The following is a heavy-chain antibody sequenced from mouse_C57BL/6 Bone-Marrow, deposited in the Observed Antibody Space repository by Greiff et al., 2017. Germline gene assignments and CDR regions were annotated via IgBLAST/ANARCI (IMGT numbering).Heavy chain of an antibody. CDR2: IYPRRGNT. CDR3: AIYGNYDYAMDY. J-gene: IGHJ4*01. Sequence: QVQLQQSGAELARPGASVKLSCKASGYTFTSYGISWVKQRTGPGLEWIGEIYPRRGNTYYNEKCKGKATLTADKSSSTAYMELRSLTSEDSAVYFCAIYGNYDYAMDYWGQGTSVTVSS. D-gene: IGHD2-1*01. CDR1: GYTFTSYG. V-gene: IGHV1-81*01.